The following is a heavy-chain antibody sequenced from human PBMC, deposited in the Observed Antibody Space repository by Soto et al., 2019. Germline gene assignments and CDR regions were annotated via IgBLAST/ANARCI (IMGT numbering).Heavy chain of an antibody. D-gene: IGHD2-21*01. CDR1: GGSMRSYY. Sequence: SETLSLTCSVSGGSMRSYYWNWLRQPAGKGLEWIGRIYSRGDTNYNPSVKSRVTMSVDTSKNEFSLRLNSVTAADTAVYYCAGIGEDVYYGMDVCGQRTTVTVSS. V-gene: IGHV4-4*07. J-gene: IGHJ6*02. CDR2: IYSRGDT. CDR3: AGIGEDVYYGMDV.